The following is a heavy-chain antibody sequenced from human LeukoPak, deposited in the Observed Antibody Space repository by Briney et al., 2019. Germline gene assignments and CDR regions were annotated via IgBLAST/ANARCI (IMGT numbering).Heavy chain of an antibody. Sequence: EASVKVSCKASGYTFNDYYIHWVRQAPGQGLEWMGWINPNSGVTTYAQMFQGRVTLTRDTSISTVYMELSRLTSDDTAVYSCARDMGQWPLKNYGMDVWGQGTMVTVSS. CDR2: INPNSGVT. CDR3: ARDMGQWPLKNYGMDV. J-gene: IGHJ6*02. V-gene: IGHV1-2*02. CDR1: GYTFNDYY. D-gene: IGHD6-19*01.